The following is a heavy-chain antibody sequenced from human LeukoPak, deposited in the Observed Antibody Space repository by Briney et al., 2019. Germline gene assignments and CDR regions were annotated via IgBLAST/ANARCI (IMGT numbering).Heavy chain of an antibody. J-gene: IGHJ4*02. CDR1: GFTFSSYA. CDR3: VKDLGSNWFLPHDY. D-gene: IGHD6-13*01. CDR2: ISGSGGST. V-gene: IGHV3-23*01. Sequence: GSLRLSCAASGFTFSSYAMSWVRQAPGEGLEWVSAISGSGGSTYYADSVKGRFTISRDNSKNTLYLQMNSLRVEDTAVYHCVKDLGSNWFLPHDYWGQGTLVTVSS.